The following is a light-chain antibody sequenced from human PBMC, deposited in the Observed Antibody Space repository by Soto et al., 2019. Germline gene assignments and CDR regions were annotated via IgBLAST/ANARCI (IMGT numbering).Light chain of an antibody. V-gene: IGLV1-40*01. Sequence: QSVLTQPPSVSGAPGQRVTISCTGSRSNIGAGYDVHWYQQLPGTAPKLLIYGTNNRPSGVPDRFSGSKSGMSASLAITGLQAADEANYYCCSYAGDPYVFGTGTKLTVL. CDR1: RSNIGAGYD. J-gene: IGLJ1*01. CDR2: GTN. CDR3: CSYAGDPYV.